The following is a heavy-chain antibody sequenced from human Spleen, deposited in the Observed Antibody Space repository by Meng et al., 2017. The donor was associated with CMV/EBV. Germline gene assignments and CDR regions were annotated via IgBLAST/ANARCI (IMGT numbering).Heavy chain of an antibody. Sequence: FSNYVMTGGRQAPGQGLEWMGGIIPVFGTPDYAEKFQGRVTISTDDSTSTASMELTSLRSEDTAVYYCARVKLSIVVGATGGFDYWGQGTLVTVSS. CDR3: ARVKLSIVVGATGGFDY. CDR1: FSNYV. J-gene: IGHJ4*02. D-gene: IGHD1-26*01. CDR2: IIPVFGTP. V-gene: IGHV1-69*05.